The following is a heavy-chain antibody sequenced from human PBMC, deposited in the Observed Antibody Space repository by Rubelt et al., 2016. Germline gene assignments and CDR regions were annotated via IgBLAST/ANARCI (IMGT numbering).Heavy chain of an antibody. J-gene: IGHJ4*02. CDR3: VSITTAW. V-gene: IGHV3-7*02. CDR1: GLSFSSYW. D-gene: IGHD1-1*01. CDR2: IKQDGSEK. Sequence: EVQLVESGGGLVQPGGSLRLSCVASGLSFSSYWISWVRQAPGKGLEWVASIKQDGSEKYYVDSVKGRFTISRDNAKKSLYLQMNSLRVEDTAVYYCVSITTAWWGQGTLVTVSS.